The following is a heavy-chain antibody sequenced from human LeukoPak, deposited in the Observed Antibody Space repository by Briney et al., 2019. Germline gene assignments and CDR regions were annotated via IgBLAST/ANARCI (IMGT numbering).Heavy chain of an antibody. Sequence: GGSLRLSCAASGFTFNSYAMSWVRQAPGKGLEWVSAISGSGGSTYYADSVKGRFTISRDNSKNTLYLQMNSLRAEDTAVYYCASPFGYSSSWYDDYWGQGTLVTVSS. J-gene: IGHJ4*02. V-gene: IGHV3-23*01. D-gene: IGHD6-13*01. CDR3: ASPFGYSSSWYDDY. CDR1: GFTFNSYA. CDR2: ISGSGGST.